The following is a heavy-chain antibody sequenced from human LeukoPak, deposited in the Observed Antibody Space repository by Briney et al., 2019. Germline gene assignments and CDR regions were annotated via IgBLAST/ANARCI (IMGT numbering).Heavy chain of an antibody. CDR3: ARGGDTPFDP. CDR1: GGSISSGGYY. D-gene: IGHD2-21*02. V-gene: IGHV4-61*08. Sequence: SETLSLTCTVSGGSISSGGYYWSWIRQPPGKGLEWIGYIYYSGSTNYNPSLKSRVTISVDTSKNQFSLKLSSVTAADTAVYYCARGGDTPFDPWGQGTLITVSS. J-gene: IGHJ5*02. CDR2: IYYSGST.